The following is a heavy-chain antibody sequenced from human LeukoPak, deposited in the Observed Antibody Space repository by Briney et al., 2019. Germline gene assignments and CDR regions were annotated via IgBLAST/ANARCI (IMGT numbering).Heavy chain of an antibody. J-gene: IGHJ4*02. CDR1: GGTFSSYA. D-gene: IGHD5-18*01. CDR3: ARDQGGIQLWLTSPPEFDY. Sequence: ASVKVSCKASGGTFSSYAISWVRQAPGQGLEWMGRIIPILGIANYAQKFQGRVTITADKSTSTAYMELSSLRSEDTAVYYCARDQGGIQLWLTSPPEFDYWGQGTLVTVSS. V-gene: IGHV1-69*04. CDR2: IIPILGIA.